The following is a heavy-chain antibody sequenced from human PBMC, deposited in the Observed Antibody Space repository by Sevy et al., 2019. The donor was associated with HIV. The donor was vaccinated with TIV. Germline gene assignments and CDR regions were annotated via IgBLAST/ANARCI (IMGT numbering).Heavy chain of an antibody. Sequence: GGSLRLSCAASGFTFSSYAVHWVRQAPGKGLEWVAVISYDGSNKYYADSVKGRFTISRDNSKNTLYLQMNSLRAEDTAVYYCARGRITMVRGVRSGMDVWGQGTTVTVSS. V-gene: IGHV3-30-3*01. CDR1: GFTFSSYA. CDR3: ARGRITMVRGVRSGMDV. J-gene: IGHJ6*02. D-gene: IGHD3-10*01. CDR2: ISYDGSNK.